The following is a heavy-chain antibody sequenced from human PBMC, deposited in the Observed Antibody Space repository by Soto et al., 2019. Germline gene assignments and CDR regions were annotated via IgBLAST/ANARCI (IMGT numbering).Heavy chain of an antibody. CDR3: ASSSYYYYGMDV. D-gene: IGHD6-6*01. Sequence: ASVKVSCKASGGTFSSYTISWVRQAPGQGLEWMGRIIPILGIANYAQKFQGRVTITGNKSTSTAYMELSSLRSEDTAVYYCASSSYYYYGMDVWGQGTTVTVSS. J-gene: IGHJ6*02. CDR2: IIPILGIA. CDR1: GGTFSSYT. V-gene: IGHV1-69*02.